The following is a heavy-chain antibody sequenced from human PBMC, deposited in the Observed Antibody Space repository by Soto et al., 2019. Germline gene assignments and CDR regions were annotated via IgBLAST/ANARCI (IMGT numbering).Heavy chain of an antibody. J-gene: IGHJ3*01. CDR3: AKGEWSYCFSTSCYAWGNIVLMVYAILGHDASDL. Sequence: ASVKVSCKASGYTFTGYAMHWVRQAPGQRLEWMGWINAGNGNTKYSQKFQGRFTITRDTSASTAYMELSSLRSEDTAVYYCAKGEWSYCFSTSCYAWGNIVLMVYAILGHDASDLWGQGTMVTVSS. CDR1: GYTFTGYA. V-gene: IGHV1-3*01. CDR2: INAGNGNT. D-gene: IGHD2-8*01.